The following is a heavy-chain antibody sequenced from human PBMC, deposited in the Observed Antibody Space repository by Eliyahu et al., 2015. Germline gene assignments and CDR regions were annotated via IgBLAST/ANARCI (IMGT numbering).Heavy chain of an antibody. CDR3: AREGSRGGVGTFDY. CDR2: ISAYNGNK. CDR1: GFTFNIFG. V-gene: IGHV1-18*04. D-gene: IGHD3-10*01. Sequence: QVQLVQSGGEVKKPGASVKVSCKTSGFTFNIFGFSWVRQAPGQGLEWMGWISAYNGNKNHAQKFPDRVXMYTDKSTRTAYMELTSLRSDDTAVYYCAREGSRGGVGTFDYWGQGTLVTVSS. J-gene: IGHJ4*02.